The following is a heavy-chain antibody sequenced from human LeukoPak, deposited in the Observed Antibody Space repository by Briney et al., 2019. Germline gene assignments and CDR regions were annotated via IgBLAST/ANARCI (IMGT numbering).Heavy chain of an antibody. Sequence: GGSLRLSCAASGFTFISYEMNWVRQAPGKGLEWVSYISSSGSTIYYSDSVKGRFTISRDNAKNSLYLQMNSLRAEDTAVYYCAREGAGAFDIWGQGTMVTVSS. CDR3: AREGAGAFDI. CDR2: ISSSGSTI. J-gene: IGHJ3*02. V-gene: IGHV3-48*03. CDR1: GFTFISYE.